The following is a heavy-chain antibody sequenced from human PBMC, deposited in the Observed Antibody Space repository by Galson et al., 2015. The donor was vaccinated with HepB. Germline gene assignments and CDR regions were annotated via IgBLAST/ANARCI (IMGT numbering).Heavy chain of an antibody. Sequence: SLRLSCAASGFTFSSYSMNWVRQAPGKGLEWVSSISSSNTYIYYTDSVEGRFTISRDNAKNSLYLQMNSLRAEDTAVYYCARGPGLEFDYWGQGTLVTVSS. CDR3: ARGPGLEFDY. CDR2: ISSSNTYI. CDR1: GFTFSSYS. J-gene: IGHJ4*02. V-gene: IGHV3-21*01. D-gene: IGHD5/OR15-5a*01.